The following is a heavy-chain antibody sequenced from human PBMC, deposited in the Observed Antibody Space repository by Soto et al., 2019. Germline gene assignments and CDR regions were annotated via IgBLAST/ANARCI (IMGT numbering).Heavy chain of an antibody. V-gene: IGHV3-53*01. J-gene: IGHJ4*02. CDR3: ERFLGHRSGWYGVDF. CDR2: IYSGGST. Sequence: GGSLRLSCAASGFTVSSNYMSWVRQAPGKGLEWVSVIYSGGSTYYADSVKGRFTISRDNSKNTLYLQMNSLRAEDTAVYYCERFLGHRSGWYGVDFWGQAILVTVCS. D-gene: IGHD6-19*01. CDR1: GFTVSSNY.